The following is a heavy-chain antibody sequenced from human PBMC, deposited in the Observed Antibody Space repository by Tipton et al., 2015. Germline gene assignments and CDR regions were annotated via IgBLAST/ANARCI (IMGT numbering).Heavy chain of an antibody. V-gene: IGHV3-30*03. Sequence: RSLRLSCEASGFTFRSYGMHWVRQAPGKGLQWVAVLSYDGGNKFYADSVKGRFTISRDNSRNTLYLQMNSLRAEDTAVYYCAREKRISIFGVLIPHFDFWGQGALVSVSS. CDR1: GFTFRSYG. J-gene: IGHJ4*02. D-gene: IGHD3-3*01. CDR3: AREKRISIFGVLIPHFDF. CDR2: LSYDGGNK.